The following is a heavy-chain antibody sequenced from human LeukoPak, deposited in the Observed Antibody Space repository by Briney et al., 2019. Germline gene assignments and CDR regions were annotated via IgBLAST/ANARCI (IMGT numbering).Heavy chain of an antibody. V-gene: IGHV1-2*02. J-gene: IGHJ4*02. CDR1: GYTFTGYY. Sequence: ASVKVSCKASGYTFTGYYMHWVRQAPGQGLEWMGWINPNSGGTNYAEKFQGRVTMTRDTSISTAYMELSSLRSEDTAVYYCASHHGDYYFDYWGQGTLVTVSS. D-gene: IGHD4-17*01. CDR3: ASHHGDYYFDY. CDR2: INPNSGGT.